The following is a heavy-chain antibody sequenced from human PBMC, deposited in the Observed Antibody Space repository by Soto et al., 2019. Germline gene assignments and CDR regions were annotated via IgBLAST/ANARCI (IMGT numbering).Heavy chain of an antibody. CDR2: IIPVFGTA. J-gene: IGHJ5*01. CDR3: ARDRWGSYSFDS. Sequence: QVQLVQSGAEVKKPGSSVKVSCKASGGVFRNYAINWVRQAPGQGLGWMGGIIPVFGTADYPQKFQGRVTITADESTPTASMELTSLKTADTAVYFCARDRWGSYSFDSWGQGTLVTVAS. CDR1: GGVFRNYA. V-gene: IGHV1-69*01. D-gene: IGHD1-26*01.